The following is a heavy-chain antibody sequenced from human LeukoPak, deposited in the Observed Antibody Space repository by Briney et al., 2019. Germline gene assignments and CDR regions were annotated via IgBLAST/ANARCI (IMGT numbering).Heavy chain of an antibody. CDR3: ASAKNYGDKYLDS. D-gene: IGHD4-17*01. CDR1: GHTFNIHY. CDR2: INRGDGIT. V-gene: IGHV1-46*02. Sequence: ASVKVSCKASGHTFNIHYIHWVRQAPGQGLEWMAIINRGDGITGYAQRFQGRVTLTRDTFMSTVYMELSSLRSEDTAIYYCASAKNYGDKYLDSWGQGTVVTVSS. J-gene: IGHJ4*02.